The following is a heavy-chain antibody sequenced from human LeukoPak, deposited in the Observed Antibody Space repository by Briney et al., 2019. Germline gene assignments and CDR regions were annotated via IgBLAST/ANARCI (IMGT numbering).Heavy chain of an antibody. CDR1: GFTFSSYD. J-gene: IGHJ3*02. V-gene: IGHV3-13*01. CDR2: IGPAGDT. Sequence: GGSLRLSCAASGFTFSSYDIHWVRQTTGKGLEWVSAIGPAGDTYYLGSVMGRFTISRENAKNSLYLQMDSLRAGDTAVYYCARGVTSSSYAFDIWGQGTMVTVSS. CDR3: ARGVTSSSYAFDI. D-gene: IGHD6-13*01.